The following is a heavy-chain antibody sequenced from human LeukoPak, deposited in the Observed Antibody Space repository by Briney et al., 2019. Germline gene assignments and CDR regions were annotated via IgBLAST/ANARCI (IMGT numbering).Heavy chain of an antibody. J-gene: IGHJ3*02. D-gene: IGHD3-22*01. CDR1: GGSFSGYF. V-gene: IGHV4-34*01. CDR3: ARAEPYYYDSSGYSDAFDI. Sequence: SETLSLTRAVSGGSFSGYFWSWIRQPPGKGLEWIGQINHGGFTNYNSRLTSRVTISVDTSNKQFSLRLSSVTAADTAVYYCARAEPYYYDSSGYSDAFDIWGQGTMVTVSS. CDR2: INHGGFT.